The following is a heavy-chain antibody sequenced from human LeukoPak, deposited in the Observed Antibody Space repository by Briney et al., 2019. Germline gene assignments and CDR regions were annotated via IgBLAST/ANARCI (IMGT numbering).Heavy chain of an antibody. D-gene: IGHD6-19*01. V-gene: IGHV1-69*05. CDR3: ARDRLRIARYSSGWSYFDY. CDR1: GGTFSSYA. J-gene: IGHJ4*02. CDR2: IIPIFGTA. Sequence: ASVKVSCKASGGTFSSYAISWVRQSPRQGLEWMGGIIPIFGTANYAQKFRGTVTITTDEYTSTAYMEPRSLRSEDTAVYYCARDRLRIARYSSGWSYFDYWGQGTLVTVSS.